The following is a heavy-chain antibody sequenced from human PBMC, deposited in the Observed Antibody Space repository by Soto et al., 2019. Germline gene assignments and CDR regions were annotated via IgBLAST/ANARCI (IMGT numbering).Heavy chain of an antibody. Sequence: SGPTLVNPTQTLTLTCTFSGFSVSTSGVGVAWIRQSPGKALEWLALIYWDNDKRYSPFLQSRVTITNDTSKNQVVLTMTNIDPVDTATYYCAHKGGRRAVMDFWGQGTTVIVSS. D-gene: IGHD3-16*01. V-gene: IGHV2-5*02. CDR2: IYWDNDK. J-gene: IGHJ6*02. CDR3: AHKGGRRAVMDF. CDR1: GFSVSTSGVG.